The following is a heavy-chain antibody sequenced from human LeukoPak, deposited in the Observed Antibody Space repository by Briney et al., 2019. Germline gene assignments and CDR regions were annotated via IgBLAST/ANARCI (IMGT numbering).Heavy chain of an antibody. J-gene: IGHJ4*02. Sequence: SETLSFTCTVSGGSISSYYWSWIRQPPGKGLEWIGYIYYSGSTNYNPSLKSRVTISVDTSKNQFSLKLSSVTAADTAVYYCARDSRLNHFDYWGQGTLVTVSS. V-gene: IGHV4-59*01. CDR2: IYYSGST. CDR3: ARDSRLNHFDY. CDR1: GGSISSYY. D-gene: IGHD2-2*01.